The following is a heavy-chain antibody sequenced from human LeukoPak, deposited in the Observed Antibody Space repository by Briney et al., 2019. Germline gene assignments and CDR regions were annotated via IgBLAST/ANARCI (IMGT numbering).Heavy chain of an antibody. CDR2: IYHSGST. Sequence: SETLSLTCTVSGGSISSGGYYWSWIRQPPGKGLEWIGYIYHSGSTYYSPSLKSRVTISVDRSKNQFSLKLSSVTAADTAVYYCAREGALGIGDYWGRGTLVAVSS. CDR1: GGSISSGGYY. J-gene: IGHJ4*02. V-gene: IGHV4-30-2*01. D-gene: IGHD7-27*01. CDR3: AREGALGIGDY.